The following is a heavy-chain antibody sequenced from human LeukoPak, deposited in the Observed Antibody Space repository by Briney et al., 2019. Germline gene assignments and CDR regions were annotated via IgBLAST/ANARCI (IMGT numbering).Heavy chain of an antibody. CDR2: IYYTGST. V-gene: IGHV4-59*01. D-gene: IGHD4/OR15-4a*01. Sequence: SETLSLTCTVSGASNSSYYWSWIRQSPGKGLEWIGYIYYTGSTNYNPSLKSRVTISVDTSKNQFSLKLSSLTAADTAVYYCATRLFNGWFAPWGQGTLVTVSS. CDR1: GASNSSYY. J-gene: IGHJ5*02. CDR3: ATRLFNGWFAP.